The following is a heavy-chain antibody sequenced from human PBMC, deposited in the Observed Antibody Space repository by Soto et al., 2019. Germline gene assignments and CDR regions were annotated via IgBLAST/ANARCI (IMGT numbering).Heavy chain of an antibody. J-gene: IGHJ6*02. CDR2: IYHSGST. D-gene: IGHD3-16*02. CDR1: GGSISSSNW. CDR3: AIFVGGFVDVWGSYRYTSLNYYFGMDV. Sequence: SETLSLTCAVSGGSISSSNWWSWVRQPPGKGLEWIGEIYHSGSTNYNPSLKSRVTISVDTSKNQFSLRLSSVTAADTAVYYCAIFVGGFVDVWGSYRYTSLNYYFGMDVWGQGTTVTVS. V-gene: IGHV4-4*02.